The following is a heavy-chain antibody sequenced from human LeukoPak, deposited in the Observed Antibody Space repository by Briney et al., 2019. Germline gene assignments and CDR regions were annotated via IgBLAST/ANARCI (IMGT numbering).Heavy chain of an antibody. Sequence: GGSLRLSCATSGFTFSSYAMSWVRQAPGKGLEWVSAISGNGVSTYYADSVKGRFTISRDNSKNTLYLQMNSLRAEDTAVYYCAKSDTIFGVASYYFDYWGQGTLVTVSS. J-gene: IGHJ4*02. V-gene: IGHV3-23*01. CDR2: ISGNGVST. CDR3: AKSDTIFGVASYYFDY. CDR1: GFTFSSYA. D-gene: IGHD3-3*01.